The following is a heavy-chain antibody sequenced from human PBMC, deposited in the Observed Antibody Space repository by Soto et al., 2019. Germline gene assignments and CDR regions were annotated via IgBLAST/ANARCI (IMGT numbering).Heavy chain of an antibody. CDR3: ARQGYDFWSGYPLYYYYGMDV. CDR1: GGSISSSSYY. Sequence: PSETLSLTCTVSGGSISSSSYYWGWIRQPPGKGLEWIGSIYYSGSTYYNPSLKSRVTISVDTSKNQFSLKLSSVTAADTAVYYCARQGYDFWSGYPLYYYYGMDVWGQGTTVTV. V-gene: IGHV4-39*01. J-gene: IGHJ6*02. D-gene: IGHD3-3*01. CDR2: IYYSGST.